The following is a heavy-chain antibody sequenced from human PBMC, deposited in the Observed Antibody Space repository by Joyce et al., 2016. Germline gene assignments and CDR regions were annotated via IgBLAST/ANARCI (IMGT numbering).Heavy chain of an antibody. Sequence: QVQLQESGPGQVKPSETLSLTCTVSGGPFSSFYWSWIRQPAGKGLEWIGRIYPTGDTNYSPSLESRVTMSVDMSKNQFSLKLTSVSAADTAIDYCARTLRTRAFDYWGQGTLVTVSS. V-gene: IGHV4-4*07. CDR2: IYPTGDT. CDR1: GGPFSSFY. CDR3: ARTLRTRAFDY. D-gene: IGHD1-1*01. J-gene: IGHJ4*02.